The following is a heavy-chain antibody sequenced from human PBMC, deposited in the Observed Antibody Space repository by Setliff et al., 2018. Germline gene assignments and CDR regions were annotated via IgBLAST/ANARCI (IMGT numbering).Heavy chain of an antibody. Sequence: SETLSLTCTVSGGSISTTDYYWGWIRQPPGKGLEWIGCVYYSGNTYYSPSLKSRVTMFVDTSKNQFSLKLNSVTAADMAVYYCAREQWLDPPGYYYMDVWAKGTTVAVSS. J-gene: IGHJ6*03. CDR1: GGSISTTDYY. D-gene: IGHD6-19*01. CDR2: VYYSGNT. V-gene: IGHV4-39*07. CDR3: AREQWLDPPGYYYMDV.